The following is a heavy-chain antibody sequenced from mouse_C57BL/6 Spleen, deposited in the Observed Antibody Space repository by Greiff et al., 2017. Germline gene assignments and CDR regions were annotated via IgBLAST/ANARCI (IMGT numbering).Heavy chain of an antibody. CDR1: GFTFSSYG. D-gene: IGHD2-2*01. Sequence: EVQLVESGGDLVKPGGSLKLSCAASGFTFSSYGMSWVRQTPDKRLEWVATISSGGSYTYYPDSVKGRFTISRDNAKNTLYLQMSSLKSEDTAMYYCARHGYDYFYYGGQGTTLTVSS. CDR2: ISSGGSYT. V-gene: IGHV5-6*01. CDR3: ARHGYDYFYY. J-gene: IGHJ2*01.